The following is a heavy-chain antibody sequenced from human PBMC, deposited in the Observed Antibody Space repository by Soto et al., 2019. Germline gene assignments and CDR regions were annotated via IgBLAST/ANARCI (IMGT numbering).Heavy chain of an antibody. CDR3: ASSYYDSSGWDY. D-gene: IGHD3-22*01. J-gene: IGHJ4*02. CDR1: GYIFIRYT. Sequence: QVPLVQSGAEVKKPGASVKVSCKASGYIFIRYTMHWVRQAPGQRLEWMGWINAGNGNTKYSQKFQGRVTITRDTSASTAYMELSSVRSEDTAVYYCASSYYDSSGWDYWGQGTLVTVSS. V-gene: IGHV1-3*01. CDR2: INAGNGNT.